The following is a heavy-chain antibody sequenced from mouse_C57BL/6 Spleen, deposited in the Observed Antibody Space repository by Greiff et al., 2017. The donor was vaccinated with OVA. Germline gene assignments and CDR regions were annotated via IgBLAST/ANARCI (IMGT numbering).Heavy chain of an antibody. V-gene: IGHV1-82*01. CDR3: ASSGISGTLWFAY. CDR2: LSPGDGDT. J-gene: IGHJ3*01. D-gene: IGHD3-2*02. CDR1: GYAFSSSW. Sequence: QVQLQQSGPELVKPGASVKISCKASGYAFSSSWMNWVKQRPGKGLEWIGRLSPGDGDTNYNGKFKGTATLTADKSSSTAYMQLSSLTSEDSAVYFCASSGISGTLWFAYWGQGTLVTVSA.